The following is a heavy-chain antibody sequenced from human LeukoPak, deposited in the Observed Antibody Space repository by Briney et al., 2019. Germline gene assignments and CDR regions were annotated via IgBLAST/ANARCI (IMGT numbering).Heavy chain of an antibody. CDR2: IYYSGST. V-gene: IGHV4-59*01. Sequence: SETLSLTCTVSGGSISSYYWSWIRQPPGKGLEWIGYIYYSGSTNYNPSLKSRVTISVDTSKNQFSLKLSSVTAADTAVYYCARFLDWYFDLWGRGTLVTVSS. CDR1: GGSISSYY. J-gene: IGHJ2*01. CDR3: ARFLDWYFDL.